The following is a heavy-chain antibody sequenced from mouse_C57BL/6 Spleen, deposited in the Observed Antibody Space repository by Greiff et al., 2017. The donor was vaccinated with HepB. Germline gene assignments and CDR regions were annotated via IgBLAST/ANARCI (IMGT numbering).Heavy chain of an antibody. D-gene: IGHD2-1*01. CDR3: ARYGNYEDYIDY. J-gene: IGHJ2*01. V-gene: IGHV1-50*01. Sequence: QVQLQQPGAELVKPGASVKLSCKASGYTFTSYWMQWVKQRPGQGLEWIGEIDPSDSYTNYNQKFKGKATLTVDTSSSTAYMQLSSLTSEDSAVYYCARYGNYEDYIDYWGQGTTLTVSS. CDR1: GYTFTSYW. CDR2: IDPSDSYT.